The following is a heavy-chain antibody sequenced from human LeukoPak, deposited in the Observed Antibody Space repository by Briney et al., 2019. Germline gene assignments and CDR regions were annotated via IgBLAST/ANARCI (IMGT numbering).Heavy chain of an antibody. CDR2: IYTSGST. CDR1: GGSISSYY. D-gene: IGHD3-10*01. CDR3: AKSLYGSGSYYNWFDP. V-gene: IGHV4-4*07. J-gene: IGHJ5*02. Sequence: PSETLSLTCTVSGGSISSYYWGWIRQPAGKGLEWIGRIYTSGSTNYNPSLKSRVTMSVDTSKNRFSLKLSSVTTADTAVYYCAKSLYGSGSYYNWFDPWGQGTLVTVSS.